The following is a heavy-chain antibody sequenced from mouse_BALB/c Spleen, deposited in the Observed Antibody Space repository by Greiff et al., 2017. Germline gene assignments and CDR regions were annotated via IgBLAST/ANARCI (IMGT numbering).Heavy chain of an antibody. Sequence: EVKVVESGGDLVKPGGSLKLSCAASGFTFSSYGMSWVRQTPDKRLEWVATISSGGSYTYYPDSVKGRFTISRDNAKNTLYLQMSSLKSEDTAMYYCARYGLYAMDYWGQGTSVTVSS. V-gene: IGHV5-6*01. CDR3: ARYGLYAMDY. CDR2: ISSGGSYT. CDR1: GFTFSSYG. D-gene: IGHD1-1*02. J-gene: IGHJ4*01.